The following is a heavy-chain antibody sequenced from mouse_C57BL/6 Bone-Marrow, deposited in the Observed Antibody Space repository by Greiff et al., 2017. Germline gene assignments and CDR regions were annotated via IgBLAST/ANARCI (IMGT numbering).Heavy chain of an antibody. CDR2: IYPRSGNT. J-gene: IGHJ3*01. CDR1: GYTFTSYG. Sequence: VQLVESGAELARPGASVKLSCKASGYTFTSYGISWVKQRTGQGLEWIGEIYPRSGNTYYNEKLKGKATLTADKSSSTAYMELRSLTSEDSAVYFCARSTYYGSPAWFAYWGQGTLVTVSA. CDR3: ARSTYYGSPAWFAY. D-gene: IGHD1-1*01. V-gene: IGHV1-81*01.